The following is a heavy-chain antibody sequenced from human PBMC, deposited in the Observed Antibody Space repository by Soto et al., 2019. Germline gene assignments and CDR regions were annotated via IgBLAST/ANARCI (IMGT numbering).Heavy chain of an antibody. D-gene: IGHD1-26*01. J-gene: IGHJ4*02. CDR2: IYYSGST. CDR3: ARVRRVGATEDDY. Sequence: SETLSLTCTVSGGSISSGDYYWSWIRQPPGKGMEWIGYIYYSGSTYYNPSLKSRVTISVDTSKNQFSLKLSSVTAADTAVYYCARVRRVGATEDDYWGQRTLVSVSS. V-gene: IGHV4-30-4*01. CDR1: GGSISSGDYY.